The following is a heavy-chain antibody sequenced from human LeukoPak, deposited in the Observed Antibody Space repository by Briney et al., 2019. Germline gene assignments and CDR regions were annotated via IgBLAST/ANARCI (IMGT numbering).Heavy chain of an antibody. V-gene: IGHV1-46*01. CDR3: VRATLSDYYFNY. J-gene: IGHJ4*02. Sequence: ASVKVSCKASGYTFTSYYMHWVRQAPGQGLEWMGIINPSGGSTSYAQKFQGRVTMTRDTSTNTVYMELSSLRSEDTAVYFCVRATLSDYYFNYWGQGTLVTVSS. CDR2: INPSGGST. CDR1: GYTFTSYY.